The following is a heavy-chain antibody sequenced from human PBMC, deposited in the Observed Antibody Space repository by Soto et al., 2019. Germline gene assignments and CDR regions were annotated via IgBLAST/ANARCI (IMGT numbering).Heavy chain of an antibody. CDR2: IIPIFGTA. J-gene: IGHJ5*02. D-gene: IGHD2-2*02. CDR1: GGTFSSYA. V-gene: IGHV1-69*01. Sequence: QVQLVQSGAEVKKPGSSVKVSCKASGGTFSSYAISWVRQAPGQGLEWMGGIIPIFGTANYAQKFQGRVTITADESTSTAYMELSSLRSEDTAVYYCARDFCSSTSCYTEGYGPFDPWGQGTLVTVSS. CDR3: ARDFCSSTSCYTEGYGPFDP.